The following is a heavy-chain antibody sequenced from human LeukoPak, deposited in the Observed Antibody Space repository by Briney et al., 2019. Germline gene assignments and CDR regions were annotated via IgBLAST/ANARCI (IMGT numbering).Heavy chain of an antibody. J-gene: IGHJ4*02. CDR1: GYTFTAYY. CDR2: INPNSGGT. D-gene: IGHD7-27*01. V-gene: IGHV1-2*04. CDR3: ARGYWGYDS. Sequence: ASAKVSCKASGYTFTAYYMHWVRQAPGQGLEWMGWINPNSGGTNYAQKFQGWVTMTRDTSISIAYMELTRLKSDDTAVYYCARGYWGYDSWGQGTLVTVSS.